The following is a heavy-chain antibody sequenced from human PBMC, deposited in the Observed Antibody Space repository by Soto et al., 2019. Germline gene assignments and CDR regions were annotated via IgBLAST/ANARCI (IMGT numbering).Heavy chain of an antibody. Sequence: EVQLVQSGAEVKKPGESLKISCKGSGYSFTSYWIGWVRQMPGKGLEGMGIIYPGDSDTRYSPSFQGQVTISADQSISTAYLQWSSLKASDTAMYYCARHEGYYGSPAAGLFDYWGQGTLVTVSS. D-gene: IGHD3-10*01. V-gene: IGHV5-51*01. J-gene: IGHJ4*02. CDR2: IYPGDSDT. CDR1: GYSFTSYW. CDR3: ARHEGYYGSPAAGLFDY.